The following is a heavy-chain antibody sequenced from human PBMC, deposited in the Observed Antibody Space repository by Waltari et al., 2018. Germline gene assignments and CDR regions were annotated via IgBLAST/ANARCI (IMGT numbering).Heavy chain of an antibody. CDR2: IIPIYGTP. CDR3: AKRIVGGPFDV. V-gene: IGHV1-69*12. D-gene: IGHD1-26*01. Sequence: QVHLVQSGAEVRKPGSSVKVSCEASGGTFGTYAISWVRQAPGQGLEWMGWIIPIYGTPNYAKKFQGRGNVAADELTTTAYMELSSLRSDDTAVYYCAKRIVGGPFDVWGQGTMVTVSS. CDR1: GGTFGTYA. J-gene: IGHJ3*01.